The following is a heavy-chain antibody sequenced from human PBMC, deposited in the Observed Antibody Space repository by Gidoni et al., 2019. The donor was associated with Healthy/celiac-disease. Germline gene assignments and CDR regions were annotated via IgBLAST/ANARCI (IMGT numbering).Heavy chain of an antibody. CDR3: AKTEGLGYSYPPDY. CDR1: GFTFSSYG. J-gene: IGHJ4*02. CDR2: ISYDGSNK. Sequence: QVQLVESGGGVVQPGRSLRLSCAASGFTFSSYGMHWVRQAPGKGLEWVAVISYDGSNKYYADSVKGRFTISRDNSKNTLYLQMNSLRAEDTAVYYCAKTEGLGYSYPPDYWGQGTLVTVSS. V-gene: IGHV3-30*18. D-gene: IGHD5-18*01.